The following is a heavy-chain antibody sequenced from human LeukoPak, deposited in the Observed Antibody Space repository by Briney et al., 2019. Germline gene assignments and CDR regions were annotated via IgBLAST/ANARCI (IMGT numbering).Heavy chain of an antibody. Sequence: GGSLRLSCAASGFTFSSYAMHGVRQAPGKGGERVAVISYDGSNKYYADSVKGRFTISRDNSKNTLYLQMNSLRAEDTAVYYCARDVTDDGCFDYWGQGTLVTVSS. V-gene: IGHV3-30*01. D-gene: IGHD5-24*01. CDR2: ISYDGSNK. CDR3: ARDVTDDGCFDY. J-gene: IGHJ4*02. CDR1: GFTFSSYA.